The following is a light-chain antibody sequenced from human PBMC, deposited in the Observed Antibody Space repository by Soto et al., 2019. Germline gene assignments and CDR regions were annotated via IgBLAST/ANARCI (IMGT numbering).Light chain of an antibody. Sequence: QPVLTQPASVSGSPGQSITISCTGTSSDVGGYNYVSWYQQHPGEAPKLLIYEVSDRPSGVSNRFSASKSGNTASLTISGLQAEDEADYYCCSYTSSSTYVFGTGTKVTVL. CDR1: SSDVGGYNY. V-gene: IGLV2-14*01. J-gene: IGLJ1*01. CDR2: EVS. CDR3: CSYTSSSTYV.